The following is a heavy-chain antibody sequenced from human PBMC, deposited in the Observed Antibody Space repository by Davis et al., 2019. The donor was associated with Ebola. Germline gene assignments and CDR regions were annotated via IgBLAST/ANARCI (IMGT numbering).Heavy chain of an antibody. CDR3: AMGYCSGGSCYSRWFDP. Sequence: ASVKVSCKASGYTFTSYDMHWVRQAPGQGLEWMGIINPSGGSTSYAQKFQGRVTMTREPSTSTVYMELSSMVSEDTAVYYCAMGYCSGGSCYSRWFDPWGQGTLVTVSS. CDR2: INPSGGST. V-gene: IGHV1-46*01. D-gene: IGHD2-15*01. CDR1: GYTFTSYD. J-gene: IGHJ5*02.